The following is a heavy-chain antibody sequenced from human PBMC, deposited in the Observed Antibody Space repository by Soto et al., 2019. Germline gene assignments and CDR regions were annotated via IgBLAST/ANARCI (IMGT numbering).Heavy chain of an antibody. V-gene: IGHV3-23*01. CDR3: AKDGPGVVVAALYYFDY. CDR2: ISGSGGST. J-gene: IGHJ4*02. D-gene: IGHD2-15*01. Sequence: GGSLRLSCAASGFTFSSYAMSWVRQAPGKGLEWVSAISGSGGSTYYADSVKGRFTISRDNSKNTLYLQMNSLRAEDTAVYYCAKDGPGVVVAALYYFDYWGQGTLVTVSS. CDR1: GFTFSSYA.